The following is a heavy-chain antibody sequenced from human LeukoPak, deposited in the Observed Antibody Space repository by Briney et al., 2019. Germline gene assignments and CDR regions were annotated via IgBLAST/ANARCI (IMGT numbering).Heavy chain of an antibody. CDR2: IYYSGST. V-gene: IGHV4-31*03. CDR1: GGSISSGGYY. Sequence: SQTLSLTCTVSGGSISSGGYYWSWIRQHPGKGLEWIGYIYYSGSTYYNSSLKSRVTISVDTSKNQFSLKLSSVTAADTAVYYCARLGTVDSSLNGVDYWGQGTLVTVSS. D-gene: IGHD3-22*01. CDR3: ARLGTVDSSLNGVDY. J-gene: IGHJ4*02.